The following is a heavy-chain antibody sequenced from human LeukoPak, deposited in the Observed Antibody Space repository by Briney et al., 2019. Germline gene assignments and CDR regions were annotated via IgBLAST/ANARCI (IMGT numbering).Heavy chain of an antibody. CDR1: GWSLSGHY. Sequence: SETLSLTCAVHGWSLSGHYWNWIRQPPGKGLEWIGQIHHSGNNNYNPSLKSRVTISVDTSKNQFSLKLSSVTAADTAVYYCASRSYSSYYYGMDLWGQGTTVTVSS. CDR3: ASRSYSSYYYGMDL. J-gene: IGHJ6*02. CDR2: IHHSGNN. V-gene: IGHV4-34*01.